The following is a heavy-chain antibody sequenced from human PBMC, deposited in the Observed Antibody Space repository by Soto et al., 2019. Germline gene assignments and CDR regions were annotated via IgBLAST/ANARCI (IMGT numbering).Heavy chain of an antibody. CDR3: ARRGRGSSCYDQYMDV. V-gene: IGHV4-39*01. J-gene: IGHJ6*03. CDR2: IYYSGST. CDR1: GGSISSSSYY. D-gene: IGHD6-13*01. Sequence: SETLSLTCTGSGGSISSSSYYWGWIRQPPGKGLEWIGSIYYSGSTYYNPSLKSRVTISVDTSKNQFSLKLSSVTAADTAVYYCARRGRGSSCYDQYMDVWGKGTTVTVSS.